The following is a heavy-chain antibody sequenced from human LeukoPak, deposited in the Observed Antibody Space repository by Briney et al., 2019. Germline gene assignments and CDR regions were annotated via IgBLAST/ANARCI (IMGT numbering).Heavy chain of an antibody. D-gene: IGHD1-26*01. CDR2: IHYDGSNK. Sequence: PGGSLRLSCAASGFTFSSYWMRWVRQAPGKGLEWVAFIHYDGSNKYYGDSVKGRFTISRDNSKNTLYLQMNSLRPEDTAVYYCARDLRELRYWGQGTLVTVSS. V-gene: IGHV3-30*02. CDR1: GFTFSSYW. CDR3: ARDLRELRY. J-gene: IGHJ4*02.